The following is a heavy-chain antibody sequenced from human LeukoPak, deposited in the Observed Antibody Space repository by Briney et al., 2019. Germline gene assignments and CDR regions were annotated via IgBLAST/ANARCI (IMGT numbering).Heavy chain of an antibody. CDR2: IYYSGST. D-gene: IGHD2-15*01. CDR3: AREKCSGGICYSGFDC. J-gene: IGHJ4*02. CDR1: GGSISSGDYF. V-gene: IGHV4-30-4*01. Sequence: PSQTLSLTCTVSGGSISSGDYFWSWIRQPPGKGLEWIGYIYYSGSTYYNSSLKSRVTISIDTSKNQFPLKLSSVTAADTAVYYCAREKCSGGICYSGFDCWGQGTLVTVSS.